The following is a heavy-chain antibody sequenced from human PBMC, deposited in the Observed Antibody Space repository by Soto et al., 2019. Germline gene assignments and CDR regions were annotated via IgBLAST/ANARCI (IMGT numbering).Heavy chain of an antibody. CDR1: GYTFTGYY. Sequence: ASVKVSCKASGYTFTGYYMHWVRQAPGQGLEWMGWISAYNGDTNYAQKFQGRVTMTTDTSTSTAYMELRSLRSDDMAVYYCARFGVGYCSGGSCSEDAFDIWGQGTMVTVSS. D-gene: IGHD2-15*01. CDR3: ARFGVGYCSGGSCSEDAFDI. J-gene: IGHJ3*02. V-gene: IGHV1-18*03. CDR2: ISAYNGDT.